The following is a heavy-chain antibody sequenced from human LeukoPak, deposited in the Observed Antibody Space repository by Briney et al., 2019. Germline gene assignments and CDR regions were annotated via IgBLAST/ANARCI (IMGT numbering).Heavy chain of an antibody. Sequence: ASVKVSCKASGYSFTSYNIHWVRQAPGQGLEWMGVITTSGGSTSYAQNFQGRVTMTRDTSTNTVYMELTSLGSEDTAMYYCARVRTVATVGPDFDYWGQGTLVTVSS. V-gene: IGHV1-46*01. D-gene: IGHD6-13*01. CDR2: ITTSGGST. J-gene: IGHJ4*02. CDR3: ARVRTVATVGPDFDY. CDR1: GYSFTSYN.